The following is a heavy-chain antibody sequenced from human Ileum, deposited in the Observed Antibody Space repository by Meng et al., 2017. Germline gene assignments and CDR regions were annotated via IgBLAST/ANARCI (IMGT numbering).Heavy chain of an antibody. Sequence: QMQQPESGPELVRPSETLSLTCTVSGASVSSTMDGWGWIRQPPGKGLEWIGYGSTNHNPSLKSRVTISVDTSKNQFFLTLNSVTAADTAIYYCARDHWGSLDYWGQGILVTVSS. D-gene: IGHD7-27*01. CDR2: GST. J-gene: IGHJ4*02. CDR3: ARDHWGSLDY. V-gene: IGHV4-61*01. CDR1: GASVSSTMDG.